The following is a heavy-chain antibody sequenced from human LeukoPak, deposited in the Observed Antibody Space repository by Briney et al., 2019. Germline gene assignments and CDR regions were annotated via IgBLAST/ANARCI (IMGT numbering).Heavy chain of an antibody. D-gene: IGHD3-9*01. J-gene: IGHJ4*02. V-gene: IGHV4-30-4*08. CDR2: IYYSGST. CDR1: GGSISSGDYY. Sequence: PSQTLSLTCTVSGGSISSGDYYWSWIRQPPGKGLEWIGYIYYSGSTYYNPSLKSRVTISVDTSKNQLSLKLSSVTAADTAVYYCARGIYAYYDILTGYHPLDYWGQGTLVTVSS. CDR3: ARGIYAYYDILTGYHPLDY.